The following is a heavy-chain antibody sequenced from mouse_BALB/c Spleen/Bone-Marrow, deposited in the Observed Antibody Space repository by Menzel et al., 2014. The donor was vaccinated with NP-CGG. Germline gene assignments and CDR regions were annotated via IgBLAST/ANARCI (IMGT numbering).Heavy chain of an antibody. J-gene: IGHJ1*01. Sequence: EVMLVESGGGLVQPGGSLKLSCVASGFTLSSYGMSWVRQTPDKWLGLVATINNNGGSTYYPDSVKGQFTISRDNAKNTLYLQMSSLKSEDTAMYYCARVYGWYFDVWGAGTTVTVSS. V-gene: IGHV5-6-3*01. CDR2: INNNGGST. D-gene: IGHD1-1*01. CDR1: GFTLSSYG. CDR3: ARVYGWYFDV.